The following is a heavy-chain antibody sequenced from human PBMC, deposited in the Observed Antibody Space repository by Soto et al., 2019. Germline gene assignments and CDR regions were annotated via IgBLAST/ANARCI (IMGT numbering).Heavy chain of an antibody. D-gene: IGHD5-18*01. J-gene: IGHJ5*02. Sequence: QVQLQESGPGLVKPSQTLSLTCTVSGGSISSGGYYWSWIRQHPGKGLEWIGYIYYSGSTYYNPSLKSRVTISVDTSKNQFSLKLSSVTAADTVVYYCARETTVDTAMVTPGTYNWFDPWGQGTLVTVSS. CDR3: ARETTVDTAMVTPGTYNWFDP. CDR1: GGSISSGGYY. CDR2: IYYSGST. V-gene: IGHV4-31*03.